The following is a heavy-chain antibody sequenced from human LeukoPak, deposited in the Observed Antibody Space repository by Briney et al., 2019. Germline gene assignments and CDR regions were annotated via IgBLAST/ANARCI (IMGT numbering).Heavy chain of an antibody. Sequence: PSETLSLTCAVFGGSFSGYYWSWIRQPPGKGLEWIGEINHSGSTNYNPSLKSRVTISVDTSKNQFSLKLSSVTAADTAVYYCARGPPRGFYDYVWGSYRLYNWFDPWGQGTLVTVSS. CDR2: INHSGST. J-gene: IGHJ5*02. CDR1: GGSFSGYY. V-gene: IGHV4-34*01. CDR3: ARGPPRGFYDYVWGSYRLYNWFDP. D-gene: IGHD3-16*02.